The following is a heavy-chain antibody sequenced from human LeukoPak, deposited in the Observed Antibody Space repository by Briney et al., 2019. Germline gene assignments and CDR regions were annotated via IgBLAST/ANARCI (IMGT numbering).Heavy chain of an antibody. CDR1: GGPFSSYA. CDR2: IIPIFGTA. V-gene: IGHV1-69*06. Sequence: SVRVSCKASGGPFSSYAISWVRQAPGQGLEWRGGIIPIFGTADYAQKFQGRVTITADKSTSTGYMELSSLRSEHTAVYYCARGDCSSTSCYATQYYFDYWGQGTLVTVSS. J-gene: IGHJ4*02. CDR3: ARGDCSSTSCYATQYYFDY. D-gene: IGHD2-2*01.